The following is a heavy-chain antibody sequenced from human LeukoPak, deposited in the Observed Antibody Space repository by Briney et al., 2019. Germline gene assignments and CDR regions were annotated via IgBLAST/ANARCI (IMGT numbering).Heavy chain of an antibody. V-gene: IGHV4-59*08. CDR2: IYYSGAT. Sequence: SETLSLTCTVSGGSISNYYWSWIRQPPGKGLEWIGHIYYSGATKYNPSLKSRLTISVDTSKNQFSLKLSSVTAADTALYYCARRLIAATIDYWGQGTLVTVSS. CDR3: ARRLIAATIDY. CDR1: GGSISNYY. D-gene: IGHD5-12*01. J-gene: IGHJ4*02.